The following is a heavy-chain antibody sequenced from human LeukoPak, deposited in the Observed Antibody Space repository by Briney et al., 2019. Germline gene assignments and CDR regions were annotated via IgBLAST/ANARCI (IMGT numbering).Heavy chain of an antibody. J-gene: IGHJ4*02. Sequence: GGSLRLSCAASGFTVSSNYMSWVRQAPGKGLEWVSVIYSGGSTYYADSVKGRFTISRDNSKNTLYLQMGSLRAEDMAVYYCARSCSSTSCYSAYWGQGTLVTVSS. CDR3: ARSCSSTSCYSAY. CDR2: IYSGGST. D-gene: IGHD2-2*02. V-gene: IGHV3-66*01. CDR1: GFTVSSNY.